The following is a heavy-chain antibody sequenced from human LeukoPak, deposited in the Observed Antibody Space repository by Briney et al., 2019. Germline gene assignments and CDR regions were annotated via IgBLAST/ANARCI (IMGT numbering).Heavy chain of an antibody. CDR3: ARHQAKLRGVSCMDV. D-gene: IGHD3-10*01. J-gene: IGHJ6*02. Sequence: TGGSLRLSCAASGFSFSSYWMTWVRQAPGKGLEWVVNIKQDGSEKYYVDSVKGRFTISRDSAKNSLYLQMNSLRVEDTAVYYCARHQAKLRGVSCMDVCGQGTTVTVSS. CDR2: IKQDGSEK. V-gene: IGHV3-7*04. CDR1: GFSFSSYW.